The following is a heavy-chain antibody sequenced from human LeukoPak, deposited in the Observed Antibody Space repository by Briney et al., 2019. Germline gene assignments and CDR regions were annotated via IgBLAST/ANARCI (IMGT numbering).Heavy chain of an antibody. D-gene: IGHD3-10*01. V-gene: IGHV4-39*07. Sequence: SETLSLTCTVSGGSISSSSYYWGWIRQPPGKGLEWIGSIYYSGSTYYNPSLKSRVTISVDTSKNQFSLKLNSVTAADTAVYYCARKIPNTGNYWGFDYWGQGTLVTVSS. J-gene: IGHJ4*02. CDR2: IYYSGST. CDR3: ARKIPNTGNYWGFDY. CDR1: GGSISSSSYY.